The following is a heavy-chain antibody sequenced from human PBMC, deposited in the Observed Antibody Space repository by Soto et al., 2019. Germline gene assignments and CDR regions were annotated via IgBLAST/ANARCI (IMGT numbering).Heavy chain of an antibody. V-gene: IGHV4-30-2*01. D-gene: IGHD3-22*01. CDR2: NYHSGGP. CDR1: GDSISSGGYS. Sequence: QLQLQESGSGLVKPSQTLSLTCAVSGDSISSGGYSWNWIRQPPGKGLEWIGYNYHSGGPDYNPSLKSRVTITVYSSNNQFSLNLRSVTAADTAVYYCARDSRSGYYLEYWGQGTLVTVSS. J-gene: IGHJ4*02. CDR3: ARDSRSGYYLEY.